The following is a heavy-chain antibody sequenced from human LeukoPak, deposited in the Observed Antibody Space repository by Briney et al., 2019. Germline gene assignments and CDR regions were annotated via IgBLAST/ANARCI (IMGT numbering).Heavy chain of an antibody. D-gene: IGHD3-10*01. V-gene: IGHV3-43*02. J-gene: IGHJ4*02. Sequence: VGSLRLSCAASGFTFDDYAMHWVRRSPGKGLEWVSLISGDGGSTYYADSVKGRFTISRDNSKNSLYLQMNSLRTEDTALYYCAKDLEPLGPGYYYGSGSIFDYWGQGTLVTVSS. CDR2: ISGDGGST. CDR1: GFTFDDYA. CDR3: AKDLEPLGPGYYYGSGSIFDY.